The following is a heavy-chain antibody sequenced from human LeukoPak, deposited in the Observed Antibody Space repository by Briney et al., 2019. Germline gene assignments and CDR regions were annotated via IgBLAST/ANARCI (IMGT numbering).Heavy chain of an antibody. D-gene: IGHD2-2*01. Sequence: SETLSLTCTVSGCSISSYYWSWIRQPAGKGLEWIGRIYTSGSTNYNPSLKSRVTMSVDTSKNQFSLKLSSVTAADTAVYYCARGTPKYCSSTSCPTPPFDYWGQGTLVTVSS. CDR3: ARGTPKYCSSTSCPTPPFDY. V-gene: IGHV4-4*07. CDR1: GCSISSYY. CDR2: IYTSGST. J-gene: IGHJ4*02.